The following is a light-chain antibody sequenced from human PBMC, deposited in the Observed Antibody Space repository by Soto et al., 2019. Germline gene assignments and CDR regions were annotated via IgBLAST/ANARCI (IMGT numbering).Light chain of an antibody. CDR2: DVS. CDR1: SSDVGGYNY. J-gene: IGLJ2*01. V-gene: IGLV2-14*01. CDR3: CSYTSSSTLVV. Sequence: QSALTQPASVSGSPGQSITISCTGTSSDVGGYNYVSWYHQHPGKAPKLMIYDVSNRPSGVSNRFSGSKSGNTASLTISGLEAEEEADYYCCSYTSSSTLVVFGGGTKVTVL.